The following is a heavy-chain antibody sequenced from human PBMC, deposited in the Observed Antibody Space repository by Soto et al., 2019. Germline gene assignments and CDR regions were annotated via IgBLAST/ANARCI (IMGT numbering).Heavy chain of an antibody. CDR1: GFTFSSYA. Sequence: EVQLLESGGGLVQPGGSLRLSCAASGFTFSSYAMSWVRQAPGKGLEWVSAISGSGGSTYYADSVKGRFTSSRDNSKNLLYQQTNSPRAEDTAVYYCGAATLGVWGGYYYTGVQQDYWGQGPLVTVSS. CDR3: GAATLGVWGGYYYTGVQQDY. J-gene: IGHJ4*02. CDR2: ISGSGGST. V-gene: IGHV3-23*01. D-gene: IGHD3-3*01.